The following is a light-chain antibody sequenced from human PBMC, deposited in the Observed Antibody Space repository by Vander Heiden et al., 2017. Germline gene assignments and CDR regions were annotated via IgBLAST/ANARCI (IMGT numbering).Light chain of an antibody. V-gene: IGKV3-11*01. J-gene: IGKJ3*01. Sequence: EIVFTQPPATLSLSPGARATLPCRASQSVGNYLAWYQQKPGQTPGLLIYGASNRATGVPARFSGSGSGTDFTLTISNLDPEDFAVYYCQQRSDWPLFTFGPGTKVDMK. CDR3: QQRSDWPLFT. CDR2: GAS. CDR1: QSVGNY.